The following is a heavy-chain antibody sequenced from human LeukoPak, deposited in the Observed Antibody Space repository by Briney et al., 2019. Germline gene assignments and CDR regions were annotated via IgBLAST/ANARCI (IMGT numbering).Heavy chain of an antibody. CDR1: GYTFTSYG. Sequence: EASVNVSCKASGYTFTSYGISWVRQAPGQGLEWMGWISAYNGNTNYAQKLQGRVTMTTDTSTSTAYMELRSLRSDDTAVYYCARAGYSSGWYPTKAFDYWGQGTLVTVSS. V-gene: IGHV1-18*04. D-gene: IGHD6-19*01. CDR2: ISAYNGNT. J-gene: IGHJ4*02. CDR3: ARAGYSSGWYPTKAFDY.